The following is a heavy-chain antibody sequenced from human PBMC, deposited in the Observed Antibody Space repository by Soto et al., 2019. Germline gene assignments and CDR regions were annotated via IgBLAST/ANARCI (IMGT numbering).Heavy chain of an antibody. J-gene: IGHJ6*03. CDR1: GGSFSGYY. CDR3: ARVRRQMVRGVIGYYYYYYMDG. CDR2: INHSGST. Sequence: SETLSLTCAVYGGSFSGYYWSWIRQPPGKGLEWIGEINHSGSTNYNPSLKSRVTISVDTSKNQFSLKLSSVTAADTAVYYCARVRRQMVRGVIGYYYYYYMDGWGKGTTVTVSS. D-gene: IGHD3-10*01. V-gene: IGHV4-34*01.